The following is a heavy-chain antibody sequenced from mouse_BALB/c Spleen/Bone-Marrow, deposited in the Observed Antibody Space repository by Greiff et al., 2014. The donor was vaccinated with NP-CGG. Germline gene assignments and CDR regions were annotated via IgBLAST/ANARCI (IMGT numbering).Heavy chain of an antibody. V-gene: IGHV1-18*01. CDR1: GYSFTGYT. D-gene: IGHD2-3*01. Sequence: LKESGPELVKPGASMKISCKASGYSFTGYTMSWVKQSHGKNLEWIGLINPYNGGTSYNQKFKGKATLTVDKSSSTAYMELLSLTSEDSAVYYCARFGADGYPPVAYWGQGTLVTVSA. CDR2: INPYNGGT. J-gene: IGHJ3*01. CDR3: ARFGADGYPPVAY.